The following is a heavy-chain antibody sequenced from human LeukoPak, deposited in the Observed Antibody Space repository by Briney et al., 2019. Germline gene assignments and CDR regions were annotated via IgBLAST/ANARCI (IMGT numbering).Heavy chain of an antibody. CDR2: ISWNSGSI. J-gene: IGHJ4*02. Sequence: PGGSLRLSCAASGFTFDDYAMHWVRQAPGKGLKWVSGISWNSGSIGYADSVKGRFTISRDNAKNSLYLQMNSLRAEDTAVYYCARAPADVVGTTGYWGQGTLVTVSS. D-gene: IGHD1-14*01. CDR3: ARAPADVVGTTGY. CDR1: GFTFDDYA. V-gene: IGHV3-9*01.